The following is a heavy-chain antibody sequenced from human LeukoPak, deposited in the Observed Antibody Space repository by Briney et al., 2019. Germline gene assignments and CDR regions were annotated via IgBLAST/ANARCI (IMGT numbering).Heavy chain of an antibody. J-gene: IGHJ4*02. CDR1: GFTFSSYG. D-gene: IGHD3-16*02. CDR3: AKDHVMLFVRYYLDY. CDR2: ISYDGSNK. V-gene: IGHV3-30*18. Sequence: PGGSLRLSCAASGFTFSSYGMHWVRQAPGKGLEWVAVISYDGSNKYYADSVKGRFTISRDNSKNTLYLQMNSLRAEDTAVYYCAKDHVMLFVRYYLDYWGQGTLVTVSS.